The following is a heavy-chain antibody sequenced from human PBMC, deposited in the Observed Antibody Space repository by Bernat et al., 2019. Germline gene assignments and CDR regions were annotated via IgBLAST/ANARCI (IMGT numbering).Heavy chain of an antibody. V-gene: IGHV3-30*01. CDR1: GFTFSSYA. CDR2: ISYDGSNK. D-gene: IGHD2-15*01. J-gene: IGHJ6*03. Sequence: QVQLVESGGGVVQPVRSLRLSCAASGFTFSSYAMHWVRQAPGKWLEWVSVISYDGSNKYYADSVKGRFTIYRDNYKNTLYLQMNSLRAEDTAVYYCARGVVAATYYYYMDVWGKGTTVTVSS. CDR3: ARGVVAATYYYYMDV.